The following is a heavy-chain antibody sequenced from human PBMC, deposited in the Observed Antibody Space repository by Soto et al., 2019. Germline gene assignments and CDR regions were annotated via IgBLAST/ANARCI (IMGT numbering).Heavy chain of an antibody. CDR3: ARGQWSDRLLH. Sequence: QVRLDQWGAGLVKPSETLSLTCAVYGESLNHYYWSWIRQSPGQGLEWIGEIYDSGSTNYNPSLNVLPTVSAVWSAQQRSLNLKSVTAADTAVYYCARGQWSDRLLHWGLGTLVTVSS. CDR2: IYDSGST. V-gene: IGHV4-34*01. J-gene: IGHJ4*02. D-gene: IGHD3-22*01. CDR1: GESLNHYY.